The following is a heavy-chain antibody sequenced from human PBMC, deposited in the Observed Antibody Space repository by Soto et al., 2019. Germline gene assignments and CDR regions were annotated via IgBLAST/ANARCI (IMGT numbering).Heavy chain of an antibody. CDR2: INHSGST. J-gene: IGHJ5*02. D-gene: IGHD1-1*01. V-gene: IGHV4-34*01. Sequence: SETLSLTCAVYGGSFSCYYLSWIRQTPGKGLEWIGEINHSGSTNYNPSLKSRVTISVDTSKNQFSLKLSSVTAADTAVYYCARALRRPPILQAGHWFDPWGQGTLVTVSS. CDR3: ARALRRPPILQAGHWFDP. CDR1: GGSFSCYY.